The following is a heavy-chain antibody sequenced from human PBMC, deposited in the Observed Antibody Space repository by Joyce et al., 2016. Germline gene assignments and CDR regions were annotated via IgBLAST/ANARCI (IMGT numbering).Heavy chain of an antibody. CDR2: VYLQGIT. CDR3: ARRPYNVHTPLGSDWYFDL. D-gene: IGHD5-18*01. CDR1: GLSFDLHSF. J-gene: IGHJ2*01. Sequence: QVQLQESGPGLVKPSETLSLTCGVSGLSFDLHSFWGWIRQPPGKGLAWIGNVYLQGITHYSPSLKSRVTISMDTSKNQFSLKLNSLTAADTAVYFCARRPYNVHTPLGSDWYFDLWGRGTLVTVSS. V-gene: IGHV4-38-2*01.